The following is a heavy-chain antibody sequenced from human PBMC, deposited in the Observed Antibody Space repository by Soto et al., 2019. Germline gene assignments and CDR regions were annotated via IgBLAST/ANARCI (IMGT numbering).Heavy chain of an antibody. J-gene: IGHJ5*02. D-gene: IGHD1-1*01. V-gene: IGHV1-18*04. CDR1: GYTFTTSG. Sequence: QLVQSGAEVKKPGASVKVSCKASGYTFTTSGFNWVRQAPGQGLEWMGWISAKSGNTNYAQKLQGRVTMTTDTSASTVYMELKSLTSDDTAIYSCTSAGASDWKYVSTSPWGQGTLVTVSS. CDR3: TSAGASDWKYVSTSP. CDR2: ISAKSGNT.